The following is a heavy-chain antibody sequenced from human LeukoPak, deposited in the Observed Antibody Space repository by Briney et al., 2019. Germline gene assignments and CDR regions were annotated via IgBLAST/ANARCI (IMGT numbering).Heavy chain of an antibody. CDR3: ARRRNYYHRSAFFGTSDY. J-gene: IGHJ4*02. D-gene: IGHD1-7*01. CDR2: INHSGST. CDR1: GGSFSGHY. V-gene: IGHV4-34*01. Sequence: SETLSLTCAVYGGSFSGHYWSWIRQPPGKGLEWIGEINHSGSTNYNPSLKSRVTISVDTSKNQFSLKLSSVTAADTAVYYCARRRNYYHRSAFFGTSDYWGQGTLVTVSS.